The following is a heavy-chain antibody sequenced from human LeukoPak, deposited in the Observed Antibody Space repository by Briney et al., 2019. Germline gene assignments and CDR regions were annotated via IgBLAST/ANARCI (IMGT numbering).Heavy chain of an antibody. CDR3: ARDLTAGAAGNWFDP. CDR1: GYTFTGYY. D-gene: IGHD6-25*01. CDR2: INPNSGGT. V-gene: IGHV1-2*02. Sequence: ASAKASCKASGYTFTGYYMHRVRQAPGQGLEWMGWINPNSGGTNYAQKFQGRVTMTRDTSISTAYMELSRLRSDDTAVYYCARDLTAGAAGNWFDPWGQGTLVTVSS. J-gene: IGHJ5*02.